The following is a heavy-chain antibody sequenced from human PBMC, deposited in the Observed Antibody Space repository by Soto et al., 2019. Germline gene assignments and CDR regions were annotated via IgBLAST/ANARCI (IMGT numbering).Heavy chain of an antibody. D-gene: IGHD3-10*01. J-gene: IGHJ4*02. V-gene: IGHV3-23*01. CDR3: AKSSPLLKSMVRGVITYFDY. CDR1: GFTFSSYA. CDR2: ISGSGGST. Sequence: GGSLRLSCAASGFTFSSYAMSWVRQAPGKGLEWVSAISGSGGSTYYADSVKGGFTISRDNSKNTLYLQMNSLRAEDTAVYYCAKSSPLLKSMVRGVITYFDYWGQGTLVTVSS.